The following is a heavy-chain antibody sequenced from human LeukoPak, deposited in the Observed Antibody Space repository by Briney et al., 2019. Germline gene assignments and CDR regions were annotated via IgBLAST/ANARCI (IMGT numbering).Heavy chain of an antibody. J-gene: IGHJ5*02. V-gene: IGHV4-34*01. CDR2: INHSGST. CDR3: ARRRVVRVIWWFDP. Sequence: PSETLSLTCAVYGGSFSGYYWSWIRQPPGKGLEWIGEINHSGSTNYNPSLKSRVTISVDTSKNQFSLKLSSVTAADTAVYYCARRRVVRVIWWFDPWGQGTLVTVSS. CDR1: GGSFSGYY. D-gene: IGHD3-10*01.